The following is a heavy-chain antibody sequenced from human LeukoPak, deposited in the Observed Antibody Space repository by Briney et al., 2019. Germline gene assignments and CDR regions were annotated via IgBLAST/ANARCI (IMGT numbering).Heavy chain of an antibody. CDR1: GLTSSSYA. CDR2: ISGSGGST. J-gene: IGHJ6*03. CDR3: AKDPYSGIYCLYYMDV. Sequence: GGSLRLSCAASGLTSSSYAMSWVRQAPGKGLEWVSPISGSGGSTYYADSVKGRFTISRDNSKHTLSLQMNTLRAEHTAVYYCAKDPYSGIYCLYYMDVWGKGTTVTVSS. D-gene: IGHD1-26*01. V-gene: IGHV3-23*01.